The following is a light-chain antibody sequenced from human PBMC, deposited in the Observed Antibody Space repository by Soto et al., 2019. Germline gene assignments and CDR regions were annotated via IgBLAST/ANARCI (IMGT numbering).Light chain of an antibody. CDR3: QQSHSTPLFT. J-gene: IGKJ2*01. CDR1: QSISIY. Sequence: DIQMTQSPSSLSASVGDRVTITCRASQSISIYLNWYQQKPGMAPKVLIYGASRLQTGVPSRFIGSGFGTDFCLPISSLQPEDFATYYCQQSHSTPLFTFGQGTKLQIK. CDR2: GAS. V-gene: IGKV1-39*01.